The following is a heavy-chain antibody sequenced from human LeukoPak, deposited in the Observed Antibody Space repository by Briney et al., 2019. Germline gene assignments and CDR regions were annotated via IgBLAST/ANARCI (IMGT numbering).Heavy chain of an antibody. Sequence: PGGSLRLSCAASGFIFSSYSMNWVRQAPGKGLEWISYINSRSTIIKVAASVKGRIIISRGNGKNSLYLELNSLRAEDTALYYCAREWIGYYIDGWGKGATVIVSS. V-gene: IGHV3-48*01. CDR3: AREWIGYYIDG. D-gene: IGHD5-12*01. CDR1: GFIFSSYS. J-gene: IGHJ6*03. CDR2: INSRSTII.